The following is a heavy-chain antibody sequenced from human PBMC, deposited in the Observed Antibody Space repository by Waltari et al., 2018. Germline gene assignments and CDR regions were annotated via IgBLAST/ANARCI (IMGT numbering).Heavy chain of an antibody. V-gene: IGHV4-59*01. CDR1: GGYISSYY. CDR2: IYYSGST. CDR3: ASLLYGGNSEGSFDY. Sequence: QVQLQESGPGLVKPSETLSLTCTVSGGYISSYYWSWIRQPPGKGLEWIGYIYYSGSTNYNPALPSLVTISVDTSKNQFSLKLSSVTAADTAVYYCASLLYGGNSEGSFDYWGQGTLVTVSS. J-gene: IGHJ4*02. D-gene: IGHD2-21*02.